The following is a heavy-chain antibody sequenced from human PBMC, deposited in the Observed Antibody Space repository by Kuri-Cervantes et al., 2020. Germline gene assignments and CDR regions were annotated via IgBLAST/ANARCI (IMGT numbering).Heavy chain of an antibody. J-gene: IGHJ4*02. V-gene: IGHV4-34*01. D-gene: IGHD6-19*01. CDR3: ARLSRASSGWYSPFDY. Sequence: SETLSLTCAVYGGSFSDYYWNWIRQSPGKGLEWIGEVNHSGLTNYNPSLKSRVTISIDTSKNQSSLKLSSVTAADTAVYYCARLSRASSGWYSPFDYWGQGTLVTVSS. CDR2: VNHSGLT. CDR1: GGSFSDYY.